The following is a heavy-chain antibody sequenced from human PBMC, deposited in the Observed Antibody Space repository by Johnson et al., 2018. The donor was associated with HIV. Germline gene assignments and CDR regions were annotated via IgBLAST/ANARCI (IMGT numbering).Heavy chain of an antibody. D-gene: IGHD4-17*01. J-gene: IGHJ3*02. CDR1: GFTFSSYW. Sequence: QVLLVESGGGLVQPGGSLRLSCAASGFTFSSYWMSWVRQAPGKGLEWVAIISYDGNNKYYTDSVKGRFTISRDNSKNTLYLQMKSLRAEATAIYYCARPSVITTLTTTPWAFDIWGQGTMVTVSS. V-gene: IGHV3-30*03. CDR2: ISYDGNNK. CDR3: ARPSVITTLTTTPWAFDI.